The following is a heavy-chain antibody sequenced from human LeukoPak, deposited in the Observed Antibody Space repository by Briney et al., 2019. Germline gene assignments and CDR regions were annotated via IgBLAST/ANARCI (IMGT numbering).Heavy chain of an antibody. CDR2: IYYSGST. D-gene: IGHD6-19*01. CDR3: ARRVLYSSGWYVDY. CDR1: GGSISGYY. Sequence: SETLSLTCTVSGGSISGYYWSWIRQPPGKGLECLGYIYYSGSTDYNPSLESRVTISVDSSKNQFSLKLTSVTAADTAVYYCARRVLYSSGWYVDYWGQGTLVTVSS. V-gene: IGHV4-59*08. J-gene: IGHJ4*02.